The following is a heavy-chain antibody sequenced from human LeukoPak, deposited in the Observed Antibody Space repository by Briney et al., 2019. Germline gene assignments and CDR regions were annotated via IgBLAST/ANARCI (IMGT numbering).Heavy chain of an antibody. J-gene: IGHJ4*02. CDR3: ARDNREWWELNGPFDY. Sequence: GGSLRLSCAASDFTFNNYNMHWVRQAPGKGLGWVAFIRYDGSYKYYADSVKGRFTISRDDSKNTLYLQMNSLRPEDTAVYYCARDNREWWELNGPFDYWGQGTLVTVSS. CDR2: IRYDGSYK. V-gene: IGHV3-30*02. CDR1: DFTFNNYN. D-gene: IGHD2-15*01.